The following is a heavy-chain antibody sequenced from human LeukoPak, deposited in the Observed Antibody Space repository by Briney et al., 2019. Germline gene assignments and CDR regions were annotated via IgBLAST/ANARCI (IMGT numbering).Heavy chain of an antibody. Sequence: SETLSLTCTVSGGSTSSYYWSWIPQPAGKGLEWIGRIYTSGSTNYNPSLKSRVTMSVDTSKNQFSLKLSSVTAADTAVYYCASLSSDSQGFDPWGQGTLVTVSS. J-gene: IGHJ5*02. CDR3: ASLSSDSQGFDP. CDR1: GGSTSSYY. D-gene: IGHD6-19*01. CDR2: IYTSGST. V-gene: IGHV4-4*07.